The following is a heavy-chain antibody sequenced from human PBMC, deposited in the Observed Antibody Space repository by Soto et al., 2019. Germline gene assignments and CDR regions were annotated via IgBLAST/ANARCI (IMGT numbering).Heavy chain of an antibody. D-gene: IGHD6-13*01. CDR2: INHSGST. CDR3: ARGEAAAGRPIDY. CDR1: GGSFSGYY. Sequence: PSETLCLTCAVDGGSFSGYYGSWIRQPPGKGLEWIGEINHSGSTNYNPSLKSRVTISVDTSKNQFSLKLSSVTAADTAVYYCARGEAAAGRPIDYWGQGTLVTVSS. J-gene: IGHJ4*02. V-gene: IGHV4-34*01.